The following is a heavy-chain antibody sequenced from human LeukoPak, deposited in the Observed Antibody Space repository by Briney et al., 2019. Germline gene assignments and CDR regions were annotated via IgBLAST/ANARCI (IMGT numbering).Heavy chain of an antibody. J-gene: IGHJ6*04. CDR3: ASSRSYDILTSSQLGYYGMDV. V-gene: IGHV1-18*04. CDR2: ISAYNGNT. CDR1: GYTFTSYG. D-gene: IGHD3-9*01. Sequence: ASVKVSCKASGYTFTSYGISWVRQAPGQGLEWMGWISAYNGNTNYAQKLQGRVTMTTDTSTSTAYMELRSLRSDDTAVYYCASSRSYDILTSSQLGYYGMDVWGKGTTVTVSS.